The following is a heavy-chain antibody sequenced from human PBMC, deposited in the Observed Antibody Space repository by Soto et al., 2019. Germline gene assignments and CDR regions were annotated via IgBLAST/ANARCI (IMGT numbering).Heavy chain of an antibody. CDR1: GTSITSVSYY. V-gene: IGHV4-39*07. J-gene: IGHJ4*02. CDR3: ARGGAGSRNGHVPLAC. CDR2: IHVTGYT. Sequence: SETLSLTCTVSGTSITSVSYYRRWSRQAPGKGLECIGNIHVTGYTAFCPSLKRRGTMSLATAKNQFSLNVHSVSAAGTAVSFCARGGAGSRNGHVPLACWGQGPLAPASS. D-gene: IGHD3-16*01.